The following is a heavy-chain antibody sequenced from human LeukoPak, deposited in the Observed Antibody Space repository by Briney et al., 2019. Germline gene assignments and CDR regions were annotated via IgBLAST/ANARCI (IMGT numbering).Heavy chain of an antibody. CDR2: ISGSGGST. D-gene: IGHD4-23*01. Sequence: GGSLRLSCAASGFTFSSYGMSWVRQAPGKGLEWVSAISGSGGSTYYADSVKGRFTISRDNSKNTLYLQMNSLKASDTAMYYCARHEKNGGRFDYWGQGTLVTVSS. CDR1: GFTFSSYG. V-gene: IGHV3-23*01. J-gene: IGHJ4*02. CDR3: ARHEKNGGRFDY.